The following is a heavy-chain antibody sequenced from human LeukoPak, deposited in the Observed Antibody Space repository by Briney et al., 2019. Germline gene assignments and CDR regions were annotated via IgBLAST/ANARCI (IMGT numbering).Heavy chain of an antibody. Sequence: ASVKVSCKASGYTFTGYYMHWMRQAPGQGLEWMGWINPNSGGTNYAQKFQGRVTMTRDTSISTAYMELSRLRSDDTAVYYCARDLRDIVLMVYASYSFDYWGQGTLVTVSS. CDR3: ARDLRDIVLMVYASYSFDY. CDR2: INPNSGGT. J-gene: IGHJ4*02. D-gene: IGHD2-8*01. V-gene: IGHV1-2*02. CDR1: GYTFTGYY.